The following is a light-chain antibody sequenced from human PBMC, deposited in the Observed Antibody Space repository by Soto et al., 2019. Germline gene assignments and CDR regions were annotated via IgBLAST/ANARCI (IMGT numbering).Light chain of an antibody. Sequence: EIVLTQSPGTLSLSPGERATLSCRASQSVSNNYLAWYQQKPGQAPRLLIYGASNRATGIPDRFSGSGSGTDFTLTISRLEPEDFAVYYCHQYNNWPPWTFGPGTKVDIK. CDR3: HQYNNWPPWT. V-gene: IGKV3-20*01. CDR1: QSVSNNY. J-gene: IGKJ1*01. CDR2: GAS.